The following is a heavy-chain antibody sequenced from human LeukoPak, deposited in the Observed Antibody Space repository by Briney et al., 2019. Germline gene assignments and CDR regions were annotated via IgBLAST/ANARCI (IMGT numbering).Heavy chain of an antibody. Sequence: SQTLSLTCTVSGGSISSGDYYWSWIRQPPGKGLEWIGYIYYSGSTYYNPSLKSRVTISVDTSKNQFSLKLNSVTAADTAVYYCARASMIVVVIDYWGQGTLVTVSS. J-gene: IGHJ4*02. CDR3: ARASMIVVVIDY. CDR2: IYYSGST. CDR1: GGSISSGDYY. V-gene: IGHV4-30-4*01. D-gene: IGHD3-22*01.